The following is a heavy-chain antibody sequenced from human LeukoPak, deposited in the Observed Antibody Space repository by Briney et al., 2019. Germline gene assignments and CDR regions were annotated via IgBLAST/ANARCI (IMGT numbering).Heavy chain of an antibody. Sequence: GGSLRLSCAASGFNFDNFCMSWVRQAPGKGLEWVANIREDGGKQNYVDSVKGRFTISRDNAKSSVYLQLNSLRADDTAIYYCAKDIPGGGDDYWGQGTLVTVSS. D-gene: IGHD2-21*02. CDR2: IREDGGKQ. V-gene: IGHV3-7*01. CDR3: AKDIPGGGDDY. J-gene: IGHJ4*02. CDR1: GFNFDNFC.